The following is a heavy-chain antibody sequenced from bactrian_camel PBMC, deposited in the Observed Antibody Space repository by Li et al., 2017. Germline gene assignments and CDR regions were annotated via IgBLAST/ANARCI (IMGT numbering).Heavy chain of an antibody. D-gene: IGHD6*01. V-gene: IGHV3-2*01. Sequence: HVQLVESGGGLVQPGGSLRLSCAASGYTFSSYAMSWVRQTPGEGLEWLATVWGYGTPTYYADSVKGRFTISRDNAKSTLYLQMKSLKPEDTAVYYCVRNPYAGYWYADNWGQGTQVTVS. J-gene: IGHJ4*01. CDR3: VRNPYAGYWYADN. CDR2: VWGYGTPT. CDR1: GYTFSSYA.